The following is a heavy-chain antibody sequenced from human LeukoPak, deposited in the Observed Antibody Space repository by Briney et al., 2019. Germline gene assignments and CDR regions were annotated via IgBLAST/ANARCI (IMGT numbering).Heavy chain of an antibody. CDR1: GYTFTSYG. CDR2: ISAYNGNT. J-gene: IGHJ4*02. Sequence: ASVKVSCRASGYTFTSYGISWVRQAPGQGLEWMGWISAYNGNTNYAQKLQGRVTMTTDTSTSTAYMELRSLRSDDTAVYYCTRDGEPGGYFDYWGQGTLVTVSS. V-gene: IGHV1-18*01. CDR3: TRDGEPGGYFDY. D-gene: IGHD1-14*01.